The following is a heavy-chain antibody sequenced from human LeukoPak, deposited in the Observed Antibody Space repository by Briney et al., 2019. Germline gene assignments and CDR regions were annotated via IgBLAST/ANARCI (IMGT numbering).Heavy chain of an antibody. CDR1: GGSFSGYY. J-gene: IGHJ4*02. V-gene: IGHV4-34*01. CDR2: INHSGST. CDR3: ARGIAAAGTGIDY. D-gene: IGHD6-13*01. Sequence: SETLSLTCAVYGGSFSGYYWSWIRQPPGKGLEWIGEINHSGSTNYNPSLNSRVTISVDTSKNQFSLKLSSVTAADTAVYYCARGIAAAGTGIDYWGQGTLVTVSS.